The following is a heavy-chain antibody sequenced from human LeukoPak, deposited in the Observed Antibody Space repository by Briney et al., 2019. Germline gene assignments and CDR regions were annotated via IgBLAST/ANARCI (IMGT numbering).Heavy chain of an antibody. D-gene: IGHD6-19*01. CDR3: AKARPKIWLAPDY. Sequence: GGSLRLSCAASGFTFSTYAMNWVRQAPGKGLEWVSAISASGGITYYADSVKGRFTISRDNSKNTLYLQMNSLSAEDTAVYYCAKARPKIWLAPDYWGQGTLVTVSS. CDR2: ISASGGIT. J-gene: IGHJ4*02. V-gene: IGHV3-23*01. CDR1: GFTFSTYA.